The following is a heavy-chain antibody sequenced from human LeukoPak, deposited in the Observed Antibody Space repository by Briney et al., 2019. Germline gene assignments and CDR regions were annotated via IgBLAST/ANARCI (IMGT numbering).Heavy chain of an antibody. J-gene: IGHJ3*02. Sequence: SGGSLRLSCAASGFTFSNAWMTWVRQAPGKGLEWVGRIKTNADGGTTDYAAPVKARFTISRDDSKNTLYLQMNSLKIEDTAVYYCTTVGLEYSYIWGQGTMVTVSS. CDR1: GFTFSNAW. CDR3: TTVGLEYSYI. D-gene: IGHD2-15*01. V-gene: IGHV3-15*01. CDR2: IKTNADGGTT.